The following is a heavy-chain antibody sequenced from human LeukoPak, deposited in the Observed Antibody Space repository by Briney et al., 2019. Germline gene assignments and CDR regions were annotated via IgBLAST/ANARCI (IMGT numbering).Heavy chain of an antibody. Sequence: GASVKVSCKASGYTFTSYYMRWVRQAPGQGLEWMGIINPSGGSTSYAQKFQGRVTMTRDTSTSTVYMEPSSLRSEDTAVYYCARDGYSSSRGFQGDAFDIWGQGTMVTVSS. CDR3: ARDGYSSSRGFQGDAFDI. CDR1: GYTFTSYY. V-gene: IGHV1-46*01. J-gene: IGHJ3*02. CDR2: INPSGGST. D-gene: IGHD6-13*01.